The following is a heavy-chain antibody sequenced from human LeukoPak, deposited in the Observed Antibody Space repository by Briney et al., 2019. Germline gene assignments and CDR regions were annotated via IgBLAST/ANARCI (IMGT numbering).Heavy chain of an antibody. CDR3: AKGALLWFGRSMDV. Sequence: PGGSLRLSCAASGFTFSSYAMSWVRQAPGKGLEWVSAISGSGGGTYYADSVKGRFTISRDNSKNTLYLQMNSLRAEDTAVYYCAKGALLWFGRSMDVWGQGTTVTVSS. V-gene: IGHV3-23*01. CDR2: ISGSGGGT. J-gene: IGHJ6*02. D-gene: IGHD3-10*01. CDR1: GFTFSSYA.